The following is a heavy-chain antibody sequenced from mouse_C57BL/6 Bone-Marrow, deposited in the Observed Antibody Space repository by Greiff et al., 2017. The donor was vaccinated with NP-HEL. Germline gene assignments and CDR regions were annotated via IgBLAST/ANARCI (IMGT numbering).Heavy chain of an antibody. D-gene: IGHD1-1*01. V-gene: IGHV5-4*03. CDR1: GFTFSSYA. J-gene: IGHJ4*01. Sequence: EVMLVESGGGLVKPGGSLKLSCAASGFTFSSYAMSWVRQTPEKRLEWVATISDGGSYTYYPDNVKGRFTISRDNAKNNLYLQMSHLKSEDTAMYYCARGYYGSSENAMDYWGQGTSVTVSS. CDR2: ISDGGSYT. CDR3: ARGYYGSSENAMDY.